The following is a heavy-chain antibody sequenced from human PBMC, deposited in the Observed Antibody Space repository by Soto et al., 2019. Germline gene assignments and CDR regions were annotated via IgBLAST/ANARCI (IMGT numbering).Heavy chain of an antibody. D-gene: IGHD5-18*01. J-gene: IGHJ4*02. CDR3: ATGGYSYGYGTFDY. CDR2: FDPEDGET. V-gene: IGHV1-24*01. CDR1: GYTLTELS. Sequence: ASVKVSCKVSGYTLTELSMHWMRQAPGKGLEWMGGFDPEDGETIYAQKFQGRVTMTEDTSTDTAYMELSSLRSEDTAVYYCATGGYSYGYGTFDYWGQGTLVTVSS.